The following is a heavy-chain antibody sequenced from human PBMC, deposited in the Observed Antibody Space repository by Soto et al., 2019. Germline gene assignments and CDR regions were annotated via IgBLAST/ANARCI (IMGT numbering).Heavy chain of an antibody. J-gene: IGHJ4*02. CDR3: ACYEYSSSPFDY. D-gene: IGHD6-6*01. V-gene: IGHV1-2*04. Sequence: ASVKVSCKASGYTCTGYYMHWVRQAPGQGLEWMGWINPNSGGTNYAQKFQGWVTMTRDTSISTAYMELSRLRSDDTAVYYCACYEYSSSPFDYWGQGTLVTVSS. CDR2: INPNSGGT. CDR1: GYTCTGYY.